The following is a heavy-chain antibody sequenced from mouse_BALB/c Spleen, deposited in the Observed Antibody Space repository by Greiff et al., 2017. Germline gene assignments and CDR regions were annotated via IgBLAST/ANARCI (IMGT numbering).Heavy chain of an antibody. CDR1: GFTFSDYY. J-gene: IGHJ2*01. Sequence: EVKVVESGGGLVKPGGSLKLSCAASGFTFSDYYMYWVRQTPEKRLEWVATISDGGSYTYYPDSVKGRFTISRDNAKNNLYLQMSSLKSEDTAMYYCARGEITTVVEVSFDYWGQGTTLTVSS. V-gene: IGHV5-4*02. CDR2: ISDGGSYT. CDR3: ARGEITTVVEVSFDY. D-gene: IGHD1-1*01.